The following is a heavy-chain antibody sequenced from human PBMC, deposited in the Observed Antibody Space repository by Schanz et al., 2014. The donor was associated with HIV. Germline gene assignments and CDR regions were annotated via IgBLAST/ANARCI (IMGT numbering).Heavy chain of an antibody. Sequence: QVPLQQWGAGLLKPSETLSLTCAVYGGSFRGYYWTWIRQFPGVGLEWIGKIRHTGGTNYNPSLKSRVTMSGDPSKNQFPLNLTSVTAADTAIYFCARGDFGGNSVDYWGHGNLVTVSS. CDR2: IRHTGGT. CDR3: ARGDFGGNSVDY. V-gene: IGHV4-34*01. CDR1: GGSFRGYY. J-gene: IGHJ4*01. D-gene: IGHD2-21*02.